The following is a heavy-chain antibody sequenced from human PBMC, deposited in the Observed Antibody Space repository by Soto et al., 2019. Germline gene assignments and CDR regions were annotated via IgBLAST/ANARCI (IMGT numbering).Heavy chain of an antibody. CDR1: GFTFSSYA. Sequence: GGSLRLSCAASGFTFSSYAMSWVRQAPGKGLEWVSAISGSGGSTYYADSVKGRFTISRDNSKNTLYLQMNSLRAEDTAVYYCAKGSYYDFWSGYFAWGKGTTVTVSS. J-gene: IGHJ6*04. CDR3: AKGSYYDFWSGYFA. D-gene: IGHD3-3*01. V-gene: IGHV3-23*01. CDR2: ISGSGGST.